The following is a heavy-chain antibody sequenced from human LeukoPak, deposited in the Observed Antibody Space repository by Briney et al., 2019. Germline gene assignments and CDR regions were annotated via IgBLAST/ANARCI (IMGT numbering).Heavy chain of an antibody. CDR2: IDFTSRYI. CDR3: AKKLPGSTDYFDY. J-gene: IGHJ4*02. CDR1: GFTFSSYS. V-gene: IGHV3-21*01. D-gene: IGHD1-1*01. Sequence: PGGSLRLSCAASGFTFSSYSKNWVRQAPGKGLEWVSSIDFTSRYIYNADSVKGRFTISRDNSKNTLFLQMDSLRPDDTALYYCAKKLPGSTDYFDYWGQGTPVTVSS.